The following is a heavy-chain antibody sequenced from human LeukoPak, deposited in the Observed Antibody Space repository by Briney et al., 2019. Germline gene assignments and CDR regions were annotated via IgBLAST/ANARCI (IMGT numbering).Heavy chain of an antibody. D-gene: IGHD6-6*01. CDR2: INHSGST. J-gene: IGHJ5*02. CDR1: GGPFSGYY. CDR3: ARGRRAYSSSSNWFDP. Sequence: SETLSLTCAVYGGPFSGYYWSWIRQPPGKGLEWIGEINHSGSTNYNPSLKSRVTISVDTSKNQFSLKLSSVTAADTAVYYCARGRRAYSSSSNWFDPWGQGTLVTVSS. V-gene: IGHV4-34*01.